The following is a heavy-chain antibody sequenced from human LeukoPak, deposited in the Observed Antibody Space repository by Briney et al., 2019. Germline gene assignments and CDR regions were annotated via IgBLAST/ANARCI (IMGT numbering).Heavy chain of an antibody. J-gene: IGHJ4*02. CDR3: ARGGPAAGRFDY. V-gene: IGHV3-66*01. D-gene: IGHD6-13*01. CDR2: IYSGGST. CDR1: GCTVSSNY. Sequence: GGSLRLSCAASGCTVSSNYMSWVRQAPGKGLEWVSVIYSGGSTYYADSVKGRFTISRDNSKNTLYLQMNSLRAEDTAVYYCARGGPAAGRFDYWGQGTLVTVSS.